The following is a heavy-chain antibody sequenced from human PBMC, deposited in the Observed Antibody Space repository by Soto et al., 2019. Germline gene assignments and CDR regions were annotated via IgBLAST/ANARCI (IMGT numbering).Heavy chain of an antibody. CDR1: EYTFSPAW. CDR3: TADHWS. V-gene: IGHV3-15*01. CDR2: INRKIDGETT. D-gene: IGHD3-3*01. J-gene: IGHJ4*02. Sequence: AESLSISCVLFEYTFSPAWMSWVRQAPGKGLEWVARINRKIDGETTDYAAPVEGRFTIARDDSKNTLYLQMSSLKIEDTAVYFCTADHWSWGQGTLVTVSS.